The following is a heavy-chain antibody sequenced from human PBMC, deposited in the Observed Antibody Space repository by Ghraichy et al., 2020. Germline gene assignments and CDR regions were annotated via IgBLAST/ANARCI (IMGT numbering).Heavy chain of an antibody. CDR3: AKDIRFGLDSSGYPGAGVDY. Sequence: GGSLRLSCAASGFTFDDYAMHWVRQAPGKGLEWVSLISGDGGSTYYADSVKGRFTISRDNSKNSLYLQMNSLRTEDTALYYCAKDIRFGLDSSGYPGAGVDYWGQGTLVTVSS. CDR2: ISGDGGST. V-gene: IGHV3-43*02. D-gene: IGHD3-22*01. J-gene: IGHJ4*02. CDR1: GFTFDDYA.